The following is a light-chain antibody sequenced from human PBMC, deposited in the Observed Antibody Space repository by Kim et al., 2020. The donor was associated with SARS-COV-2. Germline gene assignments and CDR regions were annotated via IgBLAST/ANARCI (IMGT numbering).Light chain of an antibody. J-gene: IGLJ2*01. CDR2: EDN. CDR3: QSYDSSKSVV. CDR1: SGNIASNY. Sequence: NFMLTQPHSVSESPGKTVTISCTRSSGNIASNYVQWYQQRPGSSPTTMIYEDNQRPSGVPDRFSGSIDSSSNSASLTISGLKTEDEADYYCQSYDSSKSVVFGGGTKLTVL. V-gene: IGLV6-57*01.